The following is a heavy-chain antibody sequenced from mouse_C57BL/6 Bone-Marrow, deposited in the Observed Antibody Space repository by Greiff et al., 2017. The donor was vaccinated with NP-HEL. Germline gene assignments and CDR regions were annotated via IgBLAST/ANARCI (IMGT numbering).Heavy chain of an antibody. Sequence: DVKLVESGGGLVQPGGSLKLSCAASGFTFSDYYMYWVRQTPEKRLEWVAYISNGGGSTYYPDTVKGRFTISRDNAKNTLYLQMSRLKSEDTAMYYCARELDSSGYRAWFAYWGQGTLVTVSA. CDR3: ARELDSSGYRAWFAY. D-gene: IGHD3-2*02. V-gene: IGHV5-12*01. J-gene: IGHJ3*01. CDR2: ISNGGGST. CDR1: GFTFSDYY.